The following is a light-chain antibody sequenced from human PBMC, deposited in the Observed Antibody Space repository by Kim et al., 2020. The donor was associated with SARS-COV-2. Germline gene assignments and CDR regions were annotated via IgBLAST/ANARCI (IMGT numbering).Light chain of an antibody. CDR1: QSISSY. CDR3: QQRSNWPPLT. Sequence: EIVLTQSPATLSLSPVERATLSCRASQSISSYLAWYQQKPGQAPRLLIYDASNRATGIPARFSGSGSGTDFTLTISSLEPEDFAVYYCQQRSNWPPLTFGGGTKVDIK. CDR2: DAS. J-gene: IGKJ4*01. V-gene: IGKV3-11*01.